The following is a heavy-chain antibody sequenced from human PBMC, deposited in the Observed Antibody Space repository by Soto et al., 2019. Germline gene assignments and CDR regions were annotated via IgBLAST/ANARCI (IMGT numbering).Heavy chain of an antibody. D-gene: IGHD1-1*01. V-gene: IGHV3-66*01. CDR1: GFTVSNNY. CDR3: ARDGTYNWV. J-gene: IGHJ4*02. CDR2: IYSGGAT. Sequence: EVQLVESGGGLVQPGGSLRLSGAASGFTVSNNYMRWVRQAPGKGLEWVSLIYSGGATYYADSVKGRFTISRDNSQNTLYRQMNSLRAEDTAVYYCARDGTYNWVGGQGILVTVSS.